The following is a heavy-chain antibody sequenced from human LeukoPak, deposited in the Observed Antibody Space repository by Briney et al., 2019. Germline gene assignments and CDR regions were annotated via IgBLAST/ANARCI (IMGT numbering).Heavy chain of an antibody. V-gene: IGHV1-2*02. J-gene: IGHJ6*02. D-gene: IGHD6-13*01. CDR2: INPNSGGT. CDR3: ARSAAGTTDRPYGMDV. CDR1: GYTFTGYY. Sequence: ASVKVSCKASGYTFTGYYMHWVRQAPGQGLEWMGWINPNSGGTNYAQKFQGRVTMTRDTPISTAYMELSRLRSDDTAVYYCARSAAGTTDRPYGMDVWGQGTTVTVSS.